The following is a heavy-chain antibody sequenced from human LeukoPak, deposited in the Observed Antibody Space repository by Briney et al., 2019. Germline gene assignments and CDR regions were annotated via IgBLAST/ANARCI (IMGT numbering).Heavy chain of an antibody. CDR2: IYASGST. D-gene: IGHD2-15*01. V-gene: IGHV4-61*02. CDR1: GYSIISDSHY. J-gene: IGHJ5*02. CDR3: AGTRRYCSGGSCYNWFDP. Sequence: SQTLSLTCTVSGYSIISDSHYWSWIRQPAGKGLEWIGRIYASGSTTYNVSLKSRLTISIDTPKNQFSLRLSSVTAADTALYYCAGTRRYCSGGSCYNWFDPWGQGILVTVYS.